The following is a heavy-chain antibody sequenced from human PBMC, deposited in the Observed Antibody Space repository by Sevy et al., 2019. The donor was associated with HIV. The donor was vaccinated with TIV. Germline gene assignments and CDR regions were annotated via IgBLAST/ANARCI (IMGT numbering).Heavy chain of an antibody. J-gene: IGHJ4*02. Sequence: SETLSLTCTVSGGSISSSSYYWGWIRQPPGKGLEWIGSIYYSGSTYYNPSLKSRVTISVDTSKNQFSLKLSSVTAADTAVYYCAGRSITMIGALLWGQGTLVTISS. D-gene: IGHD3-22*01. CDR3: AGRSITMIGALL. V-gene: IGHV4-39*01. CDR1: GGSISSSSYY. CDR2: IYYSGST.